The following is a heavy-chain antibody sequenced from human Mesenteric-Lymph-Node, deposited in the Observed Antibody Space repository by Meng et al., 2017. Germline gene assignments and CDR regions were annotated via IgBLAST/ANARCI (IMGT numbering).Heavy chain of an antibody. D-gene: IGHD3-10*01. CDR3: ARRRGGSGRDC. J-gene: IGHJ4*02. V-gene: IGHV4-39*01. CDR1: GGSISSNGYY. CDR2: IYHSGST. Sequence: QLTLQGSGPGLVKPSETLSLTCTVSGGSISSNGYYWDWVRQPPGKGLEWIGAIYHSGSTSYNPSLQSRVTMFVDTSKNQFSLMLTSVTATDTAVYYCARRRGGSGRDCWGQGTLVTVSS.